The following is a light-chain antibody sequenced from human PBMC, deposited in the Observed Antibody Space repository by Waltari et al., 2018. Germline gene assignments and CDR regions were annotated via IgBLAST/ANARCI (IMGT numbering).Light chain of an antibody. CDR2: DVS. Sequence: QSALTQPRSVSGSPGQSVTISCTGTSSDVDGYDYVSWYQQHPGKAPKLVIYDVSRRPSGVPVRFSGAKSGNTASLTISGLQAEDEADYYCCSYAGSYTFEIFGGGTKLTVL. CDR1: SSDVDGYDY. CDR3: CSYAGSYTFEI. V-gene: IGLV2-11*01. J-gene: IGLJ2*01.